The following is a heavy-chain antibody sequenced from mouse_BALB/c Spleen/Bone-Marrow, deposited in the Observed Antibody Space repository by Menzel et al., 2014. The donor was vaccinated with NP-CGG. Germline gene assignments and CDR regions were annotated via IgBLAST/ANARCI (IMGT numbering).Heavy chain of an antibody. D-gene: IGHD3-1*01. J-gene: IGHJ4*01. CDR1: GYTFTSYN. CDR2: IYPGNGDT. CDR3: ARGYKNVMDY. V-gene: IGHV1-12*01. Sequence: QVQLQQSGAELVKPGASVKMSCKASGYTFTSYNMHWVKQTPGQGLEWIGSIYPGNGDTWNNQKFKGKATLTADKSSSADFMQISRVAYEDSAVYYCARGYKNVMDYWGQGSSVTVSS.